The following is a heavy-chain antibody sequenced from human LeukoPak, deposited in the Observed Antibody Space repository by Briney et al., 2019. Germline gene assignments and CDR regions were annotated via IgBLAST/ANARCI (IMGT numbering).Heavy chain of an antibody. J-gene: IGHJ4*02. D-gene: IGHD3-22*01. CDR3: ARAPGFDYDSSGPIDY. CDR1: GGSFSGYY. V-gene: IGHV4-34*01. Sequence: TSETLSLTCAVYGGSFSGYYWSWIRQPPGKGLEWIGEINHSGSTNYNPSLKSRVTISVDTSKNQFSLKLSSVTAADTAVYYCARAPGFDYDSSGPIDYWGQGTLVTVSS. CDR2: INHSGST.